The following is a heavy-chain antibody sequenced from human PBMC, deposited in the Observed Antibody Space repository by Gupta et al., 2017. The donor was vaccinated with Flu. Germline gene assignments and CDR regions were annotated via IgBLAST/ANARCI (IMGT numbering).Heavy chain of an antibody. CDR1: GGSISSGSHY. Sequence: QVQLQESGPGLVKPSQTLSLTCTVSGGSISSGSHYWSWLRLSAGGGLEWIGRIHTTGTTSYNPSLNNRVTISTDTSRNLFYLKLTSATAADTAVYYCARGTYYADFTFWGQGALVIVSS. V-gene: IGHV4-61*02. D-gene: IGHD3-22*01. J-gene: IGHJ4*02. CDR3: ARGTYYADFTF. CDR2: IHTTGTT.